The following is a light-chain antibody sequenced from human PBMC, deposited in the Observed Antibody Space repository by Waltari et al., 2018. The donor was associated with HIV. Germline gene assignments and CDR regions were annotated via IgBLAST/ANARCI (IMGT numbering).Light chain of an antibody. CDR1: QGISRY. Sequence: DIQLIQSPNFLSASVGDRVTFTCRARQGISRYLAWSQQKSGKAPKLLIYAASTLQYGVPSRFSGSGAGTEFTLTISSLQPEDFATYYCQQRKNYFPITFGQGTRLEIK. CDR3: QQRKNYFPIT. J-gene: IGKJ5*01. V-gene: IGKV1-9*01. CDR2: AAS.